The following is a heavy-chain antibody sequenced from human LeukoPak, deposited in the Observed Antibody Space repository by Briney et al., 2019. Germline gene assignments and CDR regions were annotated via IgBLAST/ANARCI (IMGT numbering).Heavy chain of an antibody. V-gene: IGHV1-2*02. D-gene: IGHD2-21*02. CDR2: NNPNTGRT. J-gene: IGHJ5*02. Sequence: ASVKVSCKASGYTFSGHYMHWVRQAPGQGLEWMGWNNPNTGRTEYAQKFQGRVTMTRDTSISTAYMDLSRLRSDDTAVYYCARDAELAYCGGDCYSGWFDPWGQGTLVTVSS. CDR1: GYTFSGHY. CDR3: ARDAELAYCGGDCYSGWFDP.